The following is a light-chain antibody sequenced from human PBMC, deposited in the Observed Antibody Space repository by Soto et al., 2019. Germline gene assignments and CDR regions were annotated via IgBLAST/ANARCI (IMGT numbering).Light chain of an antibody. V-gene: IGKV3-20*01. CDR3: QQYGSSPLIS. Sequence: EIVMTQSPATLSVSPGERATLSCRASQSVSSNLAWYQQKPGQAPRLIXFGASKRATGIPDRFSGSGSGRDLTLTISGLEPEDFAVYYCQQYGSSPLISFGQGTRLEIK. CDR1: QSVSSN. CDR2: GAS. J-gene: IGKJ5*01.